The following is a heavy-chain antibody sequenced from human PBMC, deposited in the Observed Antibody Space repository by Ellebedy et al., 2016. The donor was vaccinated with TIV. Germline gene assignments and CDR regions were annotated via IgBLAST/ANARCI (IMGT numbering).Heavy chain of an antibody. CDR3: ARDIYLVVVTALDY. CDR2: ISFDGSNK. CDR1: GFTFSSYA. D-gene: IGHD2-21*02. V-gene: IGHV3-30-3*01. Sequence: PGGSLRLSCAASGFTFSSYAIHWVRQAPGKGLEWLAVISFDGSNKYYADSVKGRFTISRDNSQNTLYLQMNSLRAEDTAVYFCARDIYLVVVTALDYWGQGTLVTVSS. J-gene: IGHJ4*02.